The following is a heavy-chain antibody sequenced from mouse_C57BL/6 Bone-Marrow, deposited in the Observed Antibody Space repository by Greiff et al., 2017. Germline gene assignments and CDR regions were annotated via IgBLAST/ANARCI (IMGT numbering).Heavy chain of an antibody. CDR1: GFNIKDDY. Sequence: VQLQQSGAELVRPGASVKLSCTASGFNIKDDYMHWVKQRPEQGLEWIGWIDPENGDTEYASKFQGKAPITADTSSNTAYLQLSSLTSEDTAVYYCTTGYDGDPFDYWGQGTTLTVSS. CDR2: IDPENGDT. D-gene: IGHD2-3*01. V-gene: IGHV14-4*01. CDR3: TTGYDGDPFDY. J-gene: IGHJ2*01.